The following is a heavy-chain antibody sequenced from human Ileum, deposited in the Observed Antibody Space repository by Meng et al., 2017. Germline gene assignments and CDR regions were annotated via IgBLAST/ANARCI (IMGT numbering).Heavy chain of an antibody. V-gene: IGHV3-74*01. CDR1: GFTFSSYW. D-gene: IGHD3-10*01. CDR3: VRGVNKYYYGMDV. CDR2: INSDGSST. J-gene: IGHJ6*02. Sequence: AESLRLSCAASGFTFSSYWMHWVRHAPGKGLVWVSRINSDGSSTSYADSVKGRFTISRDNAKNTLYLQMNSLRAEDTAVYYCVRGVNKYYYGMDVWGQGTTVTVSS.